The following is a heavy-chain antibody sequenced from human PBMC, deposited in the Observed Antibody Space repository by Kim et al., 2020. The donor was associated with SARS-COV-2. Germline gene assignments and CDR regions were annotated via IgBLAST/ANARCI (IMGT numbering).Heavy chain of an antibody. CDR2: ISAYNGNT. V-gene: IGHV1-18*01. CDR1: GYTFTSYG. Sequence: ASVKVSCKASGYTFTSYGISWVRQAPGQGLEWMGWISAYNGNTNYAQKLQGRVTMTTDTSTSTAYMELRSLRSDDTAVYYCARDFGYIVVVSGFDYWGQGTLVTVSS. CDR3: ARDFGYIVVVSGFDY. J-gene: IGHJ4*02. D-gene: IGHD2-21*01.